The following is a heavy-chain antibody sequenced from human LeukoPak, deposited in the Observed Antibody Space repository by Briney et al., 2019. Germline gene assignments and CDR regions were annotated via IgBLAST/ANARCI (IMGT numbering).Heavy chain of an antibody. D-gene: IGHD6-19*01. CDR1: GFTFSSYS. J-gene: IGHJ4*02. CDR2: ISSSSSYI. V-gene: IGHV3-21*01. Sequence: KSGGSLRLSCAASGFTFSSYSMNWVRQAPGKGLEWVSSISSSSSYIYYADSVKGRFTISRDNAKNSLYLQMNSLRAEDTAVYYCARDWRSGWFDFDYWGQGTLVTVSS. CDR3: ARDWRSGWFDFDY.